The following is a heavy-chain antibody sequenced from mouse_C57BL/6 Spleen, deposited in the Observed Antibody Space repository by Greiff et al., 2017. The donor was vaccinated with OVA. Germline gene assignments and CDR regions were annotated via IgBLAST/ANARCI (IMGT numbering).Heavy chain of an antibody. CDR2: IDPETGGT. CDR3: RIYYGNCKGSFDY. V-gene: IGHV1-15*01. J-gene: IGHJ2*01. Sequence: QVQLQQSGAELVRPGASVTLSCKASGYTFTDYEMHWVKQTPVHGLEWIGAIDPETGGTAYNQKFKGKAILTADKSSSTAYMELRRLTSEDSAVYYCRIYYGNCKGSFDYWGQGTTLTVSS. D-gene: IGHD2-1*01. CDR1: GYTFTDYE.